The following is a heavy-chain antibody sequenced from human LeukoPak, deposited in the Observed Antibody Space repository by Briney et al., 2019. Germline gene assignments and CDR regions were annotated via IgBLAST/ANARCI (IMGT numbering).Heavy chain of an antibody. CDR1: GYSISSGYY. D-gene: IGHD6-19*01. V-gene: IGHV4-38-2*02. J-gene: IGHJ3*02. CDR3: ARGYTSGWSPALDI. CDR2: IDNSGST. Sequence: SETLSLTCTVSGYSISSGYYWGWIRQPPGKGLEWIGSIDNSGSTYYNPSLKSRVTISVDTSKDQFSLKLTSVTAADTAVYYCARGYTSGWSPALDIWGQGTMVTVSS.